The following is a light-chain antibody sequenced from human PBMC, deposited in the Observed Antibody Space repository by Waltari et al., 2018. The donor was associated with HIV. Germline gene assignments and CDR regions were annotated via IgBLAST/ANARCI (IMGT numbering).Light chain of an antibody. CDR1: QSVNYN. CDR2: GAS. CDR3: QQYENWPPIT. J-gene: IGKJ5*01. V-gene: IGKV3-15*01. Sequence: IVMTQSPPTLSVSPGERVTLSCRASQSVNYNLAWYQQKPGPAPRLLIYGASGRAAGIPARFSGSGSGTEFTLTISSLQSEDFAVYYCQQYENWPPITFGQGTRLEIK.